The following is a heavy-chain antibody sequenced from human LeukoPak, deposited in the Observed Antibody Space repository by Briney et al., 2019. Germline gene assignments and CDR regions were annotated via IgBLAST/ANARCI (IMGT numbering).Heavy chain of an antibody. CDR1: GFTFSSYG. V-gene: IGHV3-30*18. D-gene: IGHD3-22*01. CDR2: ISYDGSNK. J-gene: IGHJ3*02. Sequence: PGRSLRLSCAASGFTFSSYGMHWVRQAPGKGLEWVAVISYDGSNKYYADSVKGRFTISRDNSKNTLYLQMNSLRAEDTAVHYCAKLYEGYYDSSGYPPNGAFDIWGQGTMVTVSS. CDR3: AKLYEGYYDSSGYPPNGAFDI.